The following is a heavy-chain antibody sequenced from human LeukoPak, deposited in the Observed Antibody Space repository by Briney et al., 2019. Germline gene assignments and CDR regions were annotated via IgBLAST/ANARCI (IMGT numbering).Heavy chain of an antibody. Sequence: SETLSLTCTVSGGSISSGGYYWSWIRQPPGKGLEWIGEINHSGSTNYNPSLKSRVTISVDTSKNQFSLKLSSVTAADTAVYYCARGITILVYWGQGTLVTVSS. CDR2: INHSGST. CDR3: ARGITILVY. D-gene: IGHD3-3*01. CDR1: GGSISSGGYY. V-gene: IGHV4-39*07. J-gene: IGHJ4*02.